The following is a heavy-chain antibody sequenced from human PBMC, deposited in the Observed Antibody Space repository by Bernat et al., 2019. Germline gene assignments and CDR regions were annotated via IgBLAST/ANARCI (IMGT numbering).Heavy chain of an antibody. J-gene: IGHJ2*01. V-gene: IGHV3-30*18. CDR3: AKDRSTLSSRYWYFDL. D-gene: IGHD6-13*01. CDR2: ISSDGINI. Sequence: QVLLVESGGGVVQPGTSLRLSCAASGFTFSNSGMHWVRQAPGKGLEWVALISSDGINIYYADSVKGRFTISRDNFKNTLYLQMNSLSAEETAVYNCAKDRSTLSSRYWYFDLGGRGTLVTVSS. CDR1: GFTFSNSG.